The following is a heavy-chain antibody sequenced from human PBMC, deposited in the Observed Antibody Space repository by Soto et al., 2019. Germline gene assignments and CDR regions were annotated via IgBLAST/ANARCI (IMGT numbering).Heavy chain of an antibody. V-gene: IGHV1-69*13. CDR2: IIPIFGTA. CDR3: AKHIGTRTGTSDY. Sequence: SVKVSCKASGGTFSSYAISWVRQAPGQGLEWMGGIIPIFGTANYAQKFQGRVTITAYESTSTAYMELSSLRSEDTAVYYCAKHIGTRTGTSDYWGQGTLVTVSS. CDR1: GGTFSSYA. D-gene: IGHD4-17*01. J-gene: IGHJ4*02.